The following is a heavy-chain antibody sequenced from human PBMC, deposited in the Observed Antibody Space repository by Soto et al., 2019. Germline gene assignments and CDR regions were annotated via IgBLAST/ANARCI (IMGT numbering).Heavy chain of an antibody. D-gene: IGHD1-26*01. CDR2: ISGSGGST. CDR1: GFTFSSYA. V-gene: IGHV3-23*01. CDR3: AKGPGGVGATRYFDY. Sequence: GGSLRLSCAASGFTFSSYAMSWVRQAPGKGLEWVSAISGSGGSTYYADSVKGRFTISRDNSKNTLYLQMNSLRAEDTAVYYCAKGPGGVGATRYFDYGGQGTLVTGSS. J-gene: IGHJ4*02.